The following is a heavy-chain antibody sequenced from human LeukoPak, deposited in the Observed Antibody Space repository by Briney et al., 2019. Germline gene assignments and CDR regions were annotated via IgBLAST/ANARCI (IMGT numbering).Heavy chain of an antibody. CDR1: EFTFSSYA. D-gene: IGHD3-3*01. Sequence: GGSLRLSCAASEFTFSSYAMSWVRQAPGKGLEWVSAISGSGGSTYYADSVKGRFTISRDNPKNTLYLQMNSLRAEDTAVYYCAKDTIFGVVIDYYYYMDVWGKGTTVTVSS. V-gene: IGHV3-23*01. CDR3: AKDTIFGVVIDYYYYMDV. CDR2: ISGSGGST. J-gene: IGHJ6*03.